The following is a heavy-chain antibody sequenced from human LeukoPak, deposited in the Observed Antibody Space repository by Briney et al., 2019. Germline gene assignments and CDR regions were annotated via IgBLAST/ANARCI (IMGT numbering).Heavy chain of an antibody. J-gene: IGHJ6*02. CDR1: GGTISPSPFN. Sequence: PSETLSLTCTAPGGTISPSPFNWGRMRQPPGKGLVWFGSVYYSGSTYYNPSLKSRVTISVDTSKNQFSLKLSSVTAADTAVYYCASSRIVGATLYYYYGMDVWGQGTTVTVSS. V-gene: IGHV4-39*01. CDR3: ASSRIVGATLYYYYGMDV. D-gene: IGHD1-26*01. CDR2: VYYSGST.